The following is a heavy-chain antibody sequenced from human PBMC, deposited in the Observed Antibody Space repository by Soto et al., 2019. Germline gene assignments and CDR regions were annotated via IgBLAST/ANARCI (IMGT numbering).Heavy chain of an antibody. CDR3: AKDGGSYPFNYYYGMDV. D-gene: IGHD1-26*01. Sequence: PGGSLRLSCAASGFTFSSYGMHWVRQAPGKGLEWVAVISYDGSNKYYADSVKGRFTISRDNSKNTLYLQMNSLRAEDTAVYYCAKDGGSYPFNYYYGMDVWGQGTTVTVSS. CDR1: GFTFSSYG. J-gene: IGHJ6*02. CDR2: ISYDGSNK. V-gene: IGHV3-30*18.